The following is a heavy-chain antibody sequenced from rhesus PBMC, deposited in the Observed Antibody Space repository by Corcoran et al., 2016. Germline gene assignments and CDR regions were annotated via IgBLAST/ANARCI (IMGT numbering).Heavy chain of an antibody. CDR2: IYGSGGGT. V-gene: IGHV4-106*01. CDR1: GGSISDDYY. J-gene: IGHJ4*01. CDR3: ARDQLGYSNYIY. Sequence: QVQLQDSGPGLVKPSETLSLTCAVSGGSISDDYYWTWIRQSPGEGLEWVGYIYGSGGGTHSNPSLKYRVTISIDTAKHQFSLKLSSVTAADTAVYFGARDQLGYSNYIYWGQGVLVTVSS. D-gene: IGHD4-23*01.